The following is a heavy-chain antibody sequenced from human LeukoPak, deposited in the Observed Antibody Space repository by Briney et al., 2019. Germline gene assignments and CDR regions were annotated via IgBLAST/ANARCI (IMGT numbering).Heavy chain of an antibody. CDR3: AFPAHHWLVRGAFDI. V-gene: IGHV3-23*01. CDR1: GFAFSSYD. Sequence: GGSLRLSCAASGFAFSSYDMNWVRQAAGKGLEWVSQISGTGDNSDYADSVKGRFTISRDNSKRTLYLQLNNLRVEDTAIYYCAFPAHHWLVRGAFDIWGQGTVVTVSS. J-gene: IGHJ3*02. D-gene: IGHD6-19*01. CDR2: ISGTGDNS.